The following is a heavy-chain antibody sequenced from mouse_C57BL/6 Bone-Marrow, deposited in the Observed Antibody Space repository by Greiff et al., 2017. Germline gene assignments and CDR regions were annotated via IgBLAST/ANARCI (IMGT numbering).Heavy chain of an antibody. D-gene: IGHD1-1*01. CDR2: IWSGGST. J-gene: IGHJ1*03. CDR3: ASITTVVAINWYFDV. V-gene: IGHV2-2*01. Sequence: VQLQQSGPGLVQPSQSLSITCTVSGFSLTSYGVHWVRQSPGKGLEWLGVIWSGGSTDYNAAFISRLSISKDNSKSQVFFKMNSLQADDTAIYXCASITTVVAINWYFDVWGTGTTVTVSS. CDR1: GFSLTSYG.